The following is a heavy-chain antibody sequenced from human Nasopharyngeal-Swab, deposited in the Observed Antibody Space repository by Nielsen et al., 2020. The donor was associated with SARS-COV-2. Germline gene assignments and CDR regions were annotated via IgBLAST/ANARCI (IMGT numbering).Heavy chain of an antibody. CDR3: ASNVEGGSGSYYYYGMDV. J-gene: IGHJ6*02. V-gene: IGHV1-69*13. Sequence: SVKVSCKASGGTFSSYAISWVRQAPGQGLEWMGGIIPIFVTANYAQKFQGRVTITADESTSTAYMELSRLRSEDTAVYYCASNVEGGSGSYYYYGMDVWGQGTTVTVSS. CDR2: IIPIFVTA. CDR1: GGTFSSYA. D-gene: IGHD3-10*01.